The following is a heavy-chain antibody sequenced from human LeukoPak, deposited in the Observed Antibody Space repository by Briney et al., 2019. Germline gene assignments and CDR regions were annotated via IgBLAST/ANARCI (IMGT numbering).Heavy chain of an antibody. V-gene: IGHV3-33*01. J-gene: IGHJ4*02. CDR1: GFTFSSSG. D-gene: IGHD3-22*01. CDR3: ARDSLDDDYYDSRPLDH. CDR2: IWYDGSNE. Sequence: GRSVRLSCAASGFTFSSSGMHWVRQAPGKGLEWVALIWYDGSNEYYADSVKGRFTISRDNSKNTLYLQMNSLRVDDTAVYFCARDSLDDDYYDSRPLDHWGQGTLVSVSS.